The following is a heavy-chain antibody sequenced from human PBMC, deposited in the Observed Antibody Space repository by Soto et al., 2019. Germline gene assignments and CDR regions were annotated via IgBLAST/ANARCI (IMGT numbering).Heavy chain of an antibody. J-gene: IGHJ4*02. D-gene: IGHD3-16*01. V-gene: IGHV4-59*01. CDR1: GGSISSYY. Sequence: QVQLQESGPGLVKPSETLSLTCTVSGGSISSYYWSWIRQPPGKGLEWIGYIYYSGSTNYNPSLKSRVTISVDTSKNQSSLKLSSVTAADTAVYYCARSWGYYFDYWGQGILVTVSS. CDR3: ARSWGYYFDY. CDR2: IYYSGST.